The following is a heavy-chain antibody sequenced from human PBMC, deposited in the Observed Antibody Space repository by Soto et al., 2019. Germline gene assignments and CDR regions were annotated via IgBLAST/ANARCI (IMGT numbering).Heavy chain of an antibody. CDR3: ARDAPAMFWGVDWYFDL. Sequence: QVQLVESGGGVVQPGRSLRLSCAASEFTFSSYAMHWVRQAPGKGLEWVAVISYDGTNKYYADSVKGRFTISRDNSKNTLYLQMNSLRVEDTAVYYCARDAPAMFWGVDWYFDLWGRGTLVTVSS. J-gene: IGHJ2*01. CDR1: EFTFSSYA. CDR2: ISYDGTNK. V-gene: IGHV3-30-3*01. D-gene: IGHD3-10*01.